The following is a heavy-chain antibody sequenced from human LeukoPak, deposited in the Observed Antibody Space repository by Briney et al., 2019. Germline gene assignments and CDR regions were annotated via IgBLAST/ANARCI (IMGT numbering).Heavy chain of an antibody. CDR3: ARYVWGSYPTFDDY. CDR2: IYYSGSS. CDR1: GDSISSSSYY. D-gene: IGHD3-16*02. J-gene: IGHJ4*02. Sequence: SETLSLTCTVSGDSISSSSYYWGWVRKPPGNVLEWIADIYYSGSSYYSPSLKSRVTISVDTSKNQFSLKLRSVTAADTAVYYCARYVWGSYPTFDDYWVQVTLVTVSS. V-gene: IGHV4-39*07.